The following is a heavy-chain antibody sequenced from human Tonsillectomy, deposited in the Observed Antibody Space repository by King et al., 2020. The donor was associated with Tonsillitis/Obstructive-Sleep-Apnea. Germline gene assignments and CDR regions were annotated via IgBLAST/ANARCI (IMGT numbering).Heavy chain of an antibody. CDR1: GFTFSSYG. V-gene: IGHV3-33*01. CDR3: ARWGEYCSSTSCYTNFDY. J-gene: IGHJ4*02. D-gene: IGHD2-2*02. CDR2: IWYAGSNK. Sequence: VQLVESGGGVVQPGRSRRLSCAASGFTFSSYGMHWVRQAPAKGLAGVAVIWYAGSNKYYADSVKGRFTISRDNSKNTLYLQMNSLRAEDTAVYYCARWGEYCSSTSCYTNFDYWGQGTLVTVSS.